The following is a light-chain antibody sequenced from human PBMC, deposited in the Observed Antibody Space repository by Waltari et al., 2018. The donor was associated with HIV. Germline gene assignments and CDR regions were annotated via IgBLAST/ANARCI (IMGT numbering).Light chain of an antibody. V-gene: IGKV1-33*01. Sequence: DLQLTQPPSSLSASLGDRVTITCQASQDISKYLHWYQQKPGKAPNVLIYDASNLQTGVPSSFSGSGSGADFNFTIISLLPEDIATYYCLQYDNLPFTFGPGTKVDIK. CDR1: QDISKY. CDR2: DAS. J-gene: IGKJ3*01. CDR3: LQYDNLPFT.